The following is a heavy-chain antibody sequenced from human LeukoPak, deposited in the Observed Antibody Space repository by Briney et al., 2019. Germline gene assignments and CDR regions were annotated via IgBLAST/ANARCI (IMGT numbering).Heavy chain of an antibody. D-gene: IGHD3-10*01. Sequence: ASVKVSCKASGYTFNTYGISWVRQAPGQGLEWMGWISASNGNTNYAQKLQGRVTMTTDTSTSTAYMELRSLRSDDTAVYYCARVSMVRGDGFDPWGQGTLVTVSS. CDR2: ISASNGNT. V-gene: IGHV1-18*01. CDR1: GYTFNTYG. CDR3: ARVSMVRGDGFDP. J-gene: IGHJ5*02.